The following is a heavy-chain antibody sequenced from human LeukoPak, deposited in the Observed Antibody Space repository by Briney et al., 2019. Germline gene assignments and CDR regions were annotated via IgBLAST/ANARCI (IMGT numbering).Heavy chain of an antibody. CDR2: IIPIFGTA. D-gene: IGHD6-25*01. Sequence: SVKVSCKASGGTFSSYAISWVRQAPGQGLEWMGGIIPIFGTANYAQKFQGRVTITADESTSTAYMELSSLRSEDTAVYYCATDRGYIPNPYYYYGMDVWGQGTTVTVSS. CDR1: GGTFSSYA. CDR3: ATDRGYIPNPYYYYGMDV. V-gene: IGHV1-69*13. J-gene: IGHJ6*02.